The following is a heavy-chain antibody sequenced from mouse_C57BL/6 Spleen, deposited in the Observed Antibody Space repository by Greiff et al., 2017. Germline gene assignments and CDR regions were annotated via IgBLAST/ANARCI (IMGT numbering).Heavy chain of an antibody. CDR1: GYTFTSYW. Sequence: QVQLQQPGAELVMPGASVKLSCKASGYTFTSYWMHWVKQRPGQGLEWIGEIDPSDSYTNYNQKFKGKSTLTVDKSSSTAYMQLSSLTSEDSAVYYCARSGQNYNYFDYWGQGTTLTVSS. J-gene: IGHJ2*01. V-gene: IGHV1-69*01. D-gene: IGHD2-1*01. CDR2: IDPSDSYT. CDR3: ARSGQNYNYFDY.